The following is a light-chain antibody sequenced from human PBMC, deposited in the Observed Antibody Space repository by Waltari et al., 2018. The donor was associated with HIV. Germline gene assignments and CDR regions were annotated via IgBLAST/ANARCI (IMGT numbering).Light chain of an antibody. J-gene: IGKJ4*01. CDR3: QQYYNYPLT. CDR2: KAS. CDR1: QSVGSW. V-gene: IGKV1-5*03. Sequence: DIQMTQSPSTLSASVGDRATITCRASQSVGSWLAWYQQKPGKAPKLLIYKASSLESGVPSRFSGSGSGTGFTLTISSLQPDDFAGYYCQQYYNYPLTFGGGTKVEIK.